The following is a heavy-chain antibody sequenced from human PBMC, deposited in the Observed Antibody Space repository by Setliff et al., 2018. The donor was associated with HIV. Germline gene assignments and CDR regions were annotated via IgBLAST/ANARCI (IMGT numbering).Heavy chain of an antibody. D-gene: IGHD3-16*02. Sequence: PSETLSLTCTVSDGSISSTNHYWGWIRRSPGKRLEWIGTVHYSGSTYYNPSLKSRLTISVDTSTNHFSLKLSSVAAADTAVYYCARLVGYYRSDNANYYYMDVWGKGTTVTVSS. CDR3: ARLVGYYRSDNANYYYMDV. V-gene: IGHV4-39*02. CDR2: VHYSGST. CDR1: DGSISSTNHY. J-gene: IGHJ6*03.